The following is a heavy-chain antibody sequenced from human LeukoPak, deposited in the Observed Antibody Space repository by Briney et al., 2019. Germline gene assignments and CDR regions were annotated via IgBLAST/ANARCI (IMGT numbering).Heavy chain of an antibody. D-gene: IGHD6-6*01. CDR2: INSNGGIT. V-gene: IGHV3-64D*09. CDR1: GFTFSSYA. CDR3: VKGVAARLDY. Sequence: QPGGSLRLSCSASGFTFSSYAMHWVRQAPGKGLEYVSAINSNGGITFYADSMKGRFTISRDDSKNTLYLQMSSLRAEDTAIYYCVKGVAARLDYWGQGILVTVSS. J-gene: IGHJ4*02.